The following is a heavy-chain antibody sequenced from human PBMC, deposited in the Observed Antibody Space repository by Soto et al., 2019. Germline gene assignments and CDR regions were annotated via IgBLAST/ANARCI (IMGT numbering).Heavy chain of an antibody. CDR3: TKSDDSAGWGVDF. J-gene: IGHJ4*02. D-gene: IGHD4-4*01. CDR1: GFMFDSYA. V-gene: IGHV3-48*02. CDR2: ISPGGDRI. Sequence: EVQLVESGGGLVQPGGSLRLSCVASGFMFDSYAMNWVRQAPGKGLEWVSYISPGGDRIYSAESLKGRITISRDNARNPMSLQMNILSDEATAVYYCTKSDDSAGWGVDFWGQGTLVTVSS.